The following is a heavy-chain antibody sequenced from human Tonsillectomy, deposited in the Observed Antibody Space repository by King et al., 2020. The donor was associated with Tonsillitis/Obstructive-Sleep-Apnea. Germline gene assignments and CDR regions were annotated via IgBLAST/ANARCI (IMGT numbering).Heavy chain of an antibody. V-gene: IGHV3-30*01. J-gene: IGHJ4*02. CDR2: ISYDGSNK. D-gene: IGHD1-26*01. CDR3: ARGDPPKTPGWDFDY. Sequence: VQLVESGGGVVQPGRSLRLSCAASGFTFSSYAMHWVRQAPGKGLEWVAVISYDGSNKYYADSVKGRFTISRDNSKNTLYLQMNSLRAEDTAVYYCARGDPPKTPGWDFDYWGQGTLVTVSS. CDR1: GFTFSSYA.